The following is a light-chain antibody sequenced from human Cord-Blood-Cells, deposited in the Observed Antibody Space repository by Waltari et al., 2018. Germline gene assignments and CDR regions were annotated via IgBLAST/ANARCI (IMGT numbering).Light chain of an antibody. CDR2: GAS. Sequence: EIVLTQSPGTLSLSPGERATLSCRASQSVSSSYLAWYQQKPGQAPRVLIYGASSRATGIPDRFSGSGYGTDFTLTISRLEPEDFAVYYCQQYGSSPPITFGPGTKVDIK. V-gene: IGKV3-20*01. CDR3: QQYGSSPPIT. J-gene: IGKJ3*01. CDR1: QSVSSSY.